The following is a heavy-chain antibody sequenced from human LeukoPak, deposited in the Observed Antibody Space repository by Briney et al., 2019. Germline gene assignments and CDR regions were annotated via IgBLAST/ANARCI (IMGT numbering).Heavy chain of an antibody. J-gene: IGHJ4*02. CDR1: GGSISSSSYY. CDR3: ASLNCSGGSCYPDY. Sequence: TSETLSLTCTVSGGSISSSSYYWGWIRQPPGKGLEWIGRIYYSGSTYYNPSLKSRVTISVDTSKNQFSLKLSSVTAADTAVYYRASLNCSGGSCYPDYWGQGTLVTVSS. CDR2: IYYSGST. V-gene: IGHV4-39*01. D-gene: IGHD2-15*01.